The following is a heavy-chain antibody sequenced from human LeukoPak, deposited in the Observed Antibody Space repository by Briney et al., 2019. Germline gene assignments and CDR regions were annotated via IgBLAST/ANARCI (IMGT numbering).Heavy chain of an antibody. D-gene: IGHD3-10*01. CDR3: ARDSGMEELLRLTLPPDAFDI. V-gene: IGHV3-21*04. CDR1: GFTFSSYS. J-gene: IGHJ3*02. CDR2: ISSSSSYI. Sequence: GGSLRLSCAASGFTFSSYSMNWVRQAPGKGLEWVSSISSSSSYIYYADSVKGRFTISRDNAKNSLYLQMNSLRAEDTAVYYCARDSGMEELLRLTLPPDAFDIWGQGTMVTVSS.